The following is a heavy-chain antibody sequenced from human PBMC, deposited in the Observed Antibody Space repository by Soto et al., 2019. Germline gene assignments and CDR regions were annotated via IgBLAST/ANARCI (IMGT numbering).Heavy chain of an antibody. CDR1: GFTFSSYG. D-gene: IGHD3-10*01. CDR2: IWYDGSNK. V-gene: IGHV3-33*01. Sequence: QVQLVESGGGVVQPGRSLRLSCAASGFTFSSYGMHWVRQAPGKGLEWVAVIWYDGSNKYYADSVKGRFTISRDNSKNTLYLQMNSLRAEDTAVYYCARWGSYYNPDYWGQGTLVTVSS. CDR3: ARWGSYYNPDY. J-gene: IGHJ4*02.